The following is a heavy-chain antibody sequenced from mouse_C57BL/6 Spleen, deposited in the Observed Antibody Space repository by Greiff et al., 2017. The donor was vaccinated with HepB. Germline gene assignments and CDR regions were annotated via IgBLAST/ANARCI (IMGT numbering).Heavy chain of an antibody. CDR3: ARARSTMVTRGAMDY. J-gene: IGHJ4*01. CDR1: GFTFSSYA. CDR2: ISDGGSYT. D-gene: IGHD2-2*01. V-gene: IGHV5-4*03. Sequence: EVKLVESGGGLVKPGGSLKLSCAASGFTFSSYAMSWVRQTPEKRLEWVATISDGGSYTYYPDNVKGRFTISRDNAKNNLYLQMSHLKSEDTAMYYCARARSTMVTRGAMDYWGQGTSVTVSS.